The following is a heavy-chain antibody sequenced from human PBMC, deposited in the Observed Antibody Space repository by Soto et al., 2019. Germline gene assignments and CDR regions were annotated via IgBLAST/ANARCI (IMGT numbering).Heavy chain of an antibody. V-gene: IGHV5-51*01. CDR3: ARSDPQQLVGLFDS. D-gene: IGHD6-6*01. J-gene: IGHJ5*01. Sequence: PGVSLKIPCNGSGYSFPSHWIAWVRQMPGKGLEWMGMIYPGDSDTRYSPSFQGQVTISVDKSISTAYLQWSSLKASDTAIYYCARSDPQQLVGLFDSWGQGTLVTVSS. CDR1: GYSFPSHW. CDR2: IYPGDSDT.